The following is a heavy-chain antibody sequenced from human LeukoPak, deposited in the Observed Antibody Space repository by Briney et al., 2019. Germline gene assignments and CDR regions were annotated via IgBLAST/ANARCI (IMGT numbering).Heavy chain of an antibody. D-gene: IGHD3-10*01. CDR3: ARRSVTRWYYSD. V-gene: IGHV4-4*09. J-gene: IGHJ4*02. CDR2: ISPRGGT. Sequence: SETLSLTCSVSGDSISSYYWSWIRQPPGKGLEWIGYISPRGGTNYNPSLTSRVTVLVDTSKNLFSLNMDFVTAADTAVCFCARRSVTRWYYSDWGQGTLVTVSS. CDR1: GDSISSYY.